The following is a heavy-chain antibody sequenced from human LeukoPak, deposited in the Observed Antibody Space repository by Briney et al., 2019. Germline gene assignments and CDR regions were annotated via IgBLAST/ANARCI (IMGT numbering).Heavy chain of an antibody. J-gene: IGHJ6*03. CDR2: INGGNGNT. CDR3: ARERGIDPGYSSRWYSRGHMDV. Sequence: GASVKVSCKASGYTFTSYAIHWVRQAPGQRLEWMGWINGGNGNTEYSEEFQDRVTMTRDTSASTVYMEVSSLRSEDMAVYYCARERGIDPGYSSRWYSRGHMDVWGKGTTVTISS. V-gene: IGHV1-3*03. CDR1: GYTFTSYA. D-gene: IGHD6-13*01.